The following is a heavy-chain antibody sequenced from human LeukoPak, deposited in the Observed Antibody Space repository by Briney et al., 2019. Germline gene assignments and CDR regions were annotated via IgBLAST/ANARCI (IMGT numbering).Heavy chain of an antibody. CDR2: INRDGSQK. V-gene: IGHV3-7*01. J-gene: IGHJ4*02. D-gene: IGHD6-13*01. CDR1: GFSLSAYW. CDR3: ARDTDSRNWNGLFDY. Sequence: GGSLRLSCAASGFSLSAYWMTWVRQAPGKRLEWVANINRDGSQKNHVDSVNGRFTISRDNAKNSLFLQMSSLRAEDTAVYYCARDTDSRNWNGLFDYWGQGTLVTVSS.